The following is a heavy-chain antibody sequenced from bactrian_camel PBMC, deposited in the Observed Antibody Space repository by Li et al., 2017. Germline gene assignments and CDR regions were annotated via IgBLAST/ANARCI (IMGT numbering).Heavy chain of an antibody. CDR1: GYAYGGNC. V-gene: IGHV3S55*01. CDR2: IDNSGRT. CDR3: AASWGMTAMAALDRIAQDDFGY. Sequence: HVQLVESGGGSVEAGGSLRLACVVSGYAYGGNCLGWFRQRPGKEREAVATIDNSGRTAYTDSVKGRFTISFDNAEKILYLEMNNLNGEDTRLYRCAASWGMTAMAALDRIAQDDFGYWGEGTQVTVS. D-gene: IGHD5*01. J-gene: IGHJ6*01.